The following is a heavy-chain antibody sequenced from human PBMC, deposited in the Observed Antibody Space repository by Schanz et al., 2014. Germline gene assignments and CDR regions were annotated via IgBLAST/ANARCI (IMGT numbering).Heavy chain of an antibody. CDR1: GFPFSRFS. D-gene: IGHD3-22*01. CDR2: MIGSGSSV. V-gene: IGHV3-23*04. Sequence: EVQLVESGGGSLQPGGSLRLSCTASGFPFSRFSMIWVRQAPGKGLEWVSRMIGSGSSVFYADSVKGRFTISRDNLKNTVYLQMNSLRAGDTAVYYCAKDGRLPYYGTGSDFDYWGQGTLVAVSS. J-gene: IGHJ4*02. CDR3: AKDGRLPYYGTGSDFDY.